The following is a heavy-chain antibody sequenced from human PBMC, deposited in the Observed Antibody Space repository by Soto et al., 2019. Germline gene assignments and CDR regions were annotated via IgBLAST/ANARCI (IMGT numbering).Heavy chain of an antibody. CDR3: TTAGYYDSRLQRLPDY. Sequence: PGGSLRLSCAASGFTFSNAWMSWVRQAPGKGLEWVGRIKSKTDGGTTDYAAPVKGRFTISREDSNNTLYLQMNSLKTEDTAVYYCTTAGYYDSRLQRLPDYWGQGTLVTVSS. D-gene: IGHD3-22*01. CDR2: IKSKTDGGTT. CDR1: GFTFSNAW. J-gene: IGHJ4*02. V-gene: IGHV3-15*01.